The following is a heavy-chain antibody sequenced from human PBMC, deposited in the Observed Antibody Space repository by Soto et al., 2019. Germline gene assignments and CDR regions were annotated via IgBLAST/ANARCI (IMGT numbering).Heavy chain of an antibody. Sequence: GGSLRLSCAASGLTFNRYWMHWVRHAPGKGLVWVSHINTDGSNTNYADSVKGRFTISRDNAKSTLFLQMNSLRDEDTAVYYCARELWRGGNCYTYYFDPWGQGLPVTVSS. D-gene: IGHD2-15*01. J-gene: IGHJ5*02. CDR2: INTDGSNT. V-gene: IGHV3-74*01. CDR1: GLTFNRYW. CDR3: ARELWRGGNCYTYYFDP.